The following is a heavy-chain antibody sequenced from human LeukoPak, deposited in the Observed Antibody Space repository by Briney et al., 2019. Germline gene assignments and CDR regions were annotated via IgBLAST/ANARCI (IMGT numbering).Heavy chain of an antibody. CDR3: ARVPYGLDYYYYMDV. CDR2: ISAYNGNT. D-gene: IGHD4-17*01. CDR1: GYTFTSYG. V-gene: IGHV1-18*01. Sequence: GASVKVSCKASGYTFTSYGISWVRQAPGQGLEWMGWISAYNGNTNYAQKLQGRVTMTTDTSTSTASMELRSLRSDDTAVYYCARVPYGLDYYYYMDVWGKGTTVTVSS. J-gene: IGHJ6*03.